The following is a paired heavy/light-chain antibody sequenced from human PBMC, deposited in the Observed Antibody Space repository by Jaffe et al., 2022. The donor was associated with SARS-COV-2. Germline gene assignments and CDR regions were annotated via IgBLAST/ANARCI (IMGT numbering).Light chain of an antibody. J-gene: IGKJ4*01. CDR1: QSVSGSD. CDR2: GAS. Sequence: EIVLTQSPGTLSLSPGERATLSCRASQSVSGSDLAWYQQKPGQAPRLLIYGASTRATAIPDRFSGSGSGTDFTLTISRLEPEDFVVYYCQQYGASPLTFGGGTKVEIK. V-gene: IGKV3-20*01. CDR3: QQYGASPLT.
Heavy chain of an antibody. CDR1: GYSFTSYW. J-gene: IGHJ4*02. D-gene: IGHD3-10*01. Sequence: EVQLVQSGAEVKKPGESLRISCKGSGYSFTSYWISWVRQMPGQGLEWMGRIDPSDSFTKYSPSFQGHVTISVDKSSSTAYLQWSSLKASDTAMYYCARHMHTDHWFAAFDYWGQGTLVTVSS. V-gene: IGHV5-10-1*03. CDR3: ARHMHTDHWFAAFDY. CDR2: IDPSDSFT.